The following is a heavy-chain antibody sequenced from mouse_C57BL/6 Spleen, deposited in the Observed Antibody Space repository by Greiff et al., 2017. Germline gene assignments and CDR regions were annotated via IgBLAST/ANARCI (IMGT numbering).Heavy chain of an antibody. V-gene: IGHV1-50*01. Sequence: VQLQQPGAELVKPGASVKLSCKASGYTFTSYWMQWVKQRPGQGLEWIGEIDPSDSSTNYHQKFKGKATLTVDTSSSTAYKQLSSLTSEDSAVYYCARSDGYYMYYFDYWGQGTTLTVSS. CDR1: GYTFTSYW. D-gene: IGHD2-3*01. J-gene: IGHJ2*01. CDR3: ARSDGYYMYYFDY. CDR2: IDPSDSST.